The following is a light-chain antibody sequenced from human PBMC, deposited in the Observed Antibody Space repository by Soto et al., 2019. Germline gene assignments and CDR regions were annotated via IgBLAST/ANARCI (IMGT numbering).Light chain of an antibody. CDR2: VAS. J-gene: IGKJ2*01. CDR3: QQLYSYPYT. Sequence: DIQLTQSPSFLSASVGDRVTITCRASQGISTYLAWYQQKSGKAPKLLIYVASTLQSGVPSRFSGSGSGTDFTVTISSLQPEDLATYYCQQLYSYPYTFGQGTKLEI. V-gene: IGKV1-9*01. CDR1: QGISTY.